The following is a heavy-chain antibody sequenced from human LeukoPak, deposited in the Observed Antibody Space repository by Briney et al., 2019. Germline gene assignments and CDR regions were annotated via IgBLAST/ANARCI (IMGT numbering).Heavy chain of an antibody. CDR1: GYTFTKYY. J-gene: IGHJ3*02. D-gene: IGHD3-22*01. CDR2: INPSGGST. CDR3: ARGYYYESSENALDI. V-gene: IGHV1-46*01. Sequence: ASVKVSCKASGYTFTKYYMYWVRQAPGQGLEWMGIINPSGGSTTYAQKFQGRVTMTRDTSTSTVYMELSRLRSEDTAVYYCARGYYYESSENALDIWGQGTMVTVSS.